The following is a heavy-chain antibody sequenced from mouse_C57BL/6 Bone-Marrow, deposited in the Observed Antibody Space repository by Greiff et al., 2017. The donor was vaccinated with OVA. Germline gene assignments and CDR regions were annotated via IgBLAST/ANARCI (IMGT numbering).Heavy chain of an antibody. V-gene: IGHV7-3*01. CDR3: ARYKGRVAVDYFDY. D-gene: IGHD1-1*01. Sequence: VQLQQSGGGLVQPGDSLSLSCAASGFTFTNYYMSWVRQPPGKALEWLAFIRNKPNGSTTEYSASVNGRFTISRDTSQSILYLQMNALRAEDSATYYCARYKGRVAVDYFDYWGQGTALTVSS. CDR1: GFTFTNYY. J-gene: IGHJ2*01. CDR2: IRNKPNGSTT.